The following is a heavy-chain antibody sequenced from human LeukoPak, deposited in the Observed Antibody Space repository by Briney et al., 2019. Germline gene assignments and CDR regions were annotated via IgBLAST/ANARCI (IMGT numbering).Heavy chain of an antibody. Sequence: GGSLRLSCAASGFTFSSYAMSWVRQAPGKGLEWVSAISGSGGSTYYADSVKGRFTISRDNSKNTLYLQMNSLRAEDTAVYYCAKGNTIFGVVIHDYWGQGTLVTVSS. CDR2: ISGSGGST. CDR3: AKGNTIFGVVIHDY. J-gene: IGHJ4*02. CDR1: GFTFSSYA. D-gene: IGHD3-3*01. V-gene: IGHV3-23*01.